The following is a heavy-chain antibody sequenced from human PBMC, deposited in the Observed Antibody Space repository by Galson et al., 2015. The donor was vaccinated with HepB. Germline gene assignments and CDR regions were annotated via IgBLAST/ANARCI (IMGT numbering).Heavy chain of an antibody. CDR1: GSTSTSYD. CDR2: MNPNSGNT. D-gene: IGHD2-15*01. J-gene: IGHJ6*02. Sequence: SVTVSCKASGSTSTSYDINWVRQATGQGLEWMGWMNPNSGNTGYAQKFQGRVTMTRNTSISTAYMELSSLRSEDTAVYYCARVRVARGMDVWGQGTTVTVSS. V-gene: IGHV1-8*01. CDR3: ARVRVARGMDV.